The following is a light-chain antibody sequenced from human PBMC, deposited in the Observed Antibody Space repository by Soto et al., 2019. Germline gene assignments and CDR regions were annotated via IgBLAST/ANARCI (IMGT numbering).Light chain of an antibody. CDR2: DAS. CDR1: QDISNH. J-gene: IGKJ1*01. Sequence: DIQMTQSPSSLSASVGDRVTITCQASQDISNHLNWYQQKPGKAPKLLIYDASNLETGVPSRFSGSGSGTDFTLTISCLQSEDFATYYCQQYYSYPRTFGQGTKVDI. V-gene: IGKV1-33*01. CDR3: QQYYSYPRT.